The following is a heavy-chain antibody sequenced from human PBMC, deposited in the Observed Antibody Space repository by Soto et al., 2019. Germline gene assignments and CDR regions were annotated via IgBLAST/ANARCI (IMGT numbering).Heavy chain of an antibody. CDR2: VYHTGRT. V-gene: IGHV4-61*01. J-gene: IGHJ4*02. D-gene: IGHD3-3*01. CDR1: GGSFKSGSYS. Sequence: VQLQESGPGLVKPSETLSLTCTVSGGSFKSGSYSWSWLRQPPGKGLERIGYVYHTGRTSYNPSLKSRVSISMATSKNQFSLNLDSVTAADTAVYFCARDFAYFDSWGQGTLVTVSS. CDR3: ARDFAYFDS.